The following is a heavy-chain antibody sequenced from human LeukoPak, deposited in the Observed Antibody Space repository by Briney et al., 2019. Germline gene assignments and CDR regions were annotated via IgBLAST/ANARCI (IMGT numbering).Heavy chain of an antibody. CDR3: ARQSWYSGSYVDY. Sequence: PSETLSLTCTVSGGSISSYYWSWIRQPPGKGLEWIGYIYYSGSTNYNPSLKSRVTISVDTSKNQFSLKLSSVTAADTAVYYCARQSWYSGSYVDYWGQGTLVTVSS. V-gene: IGHV4-59*08. CDR2: IYYSGST. D-gene: IGHD1-26*01. J-gene: IGHJ4*02. CDR1: GGSISSYY.